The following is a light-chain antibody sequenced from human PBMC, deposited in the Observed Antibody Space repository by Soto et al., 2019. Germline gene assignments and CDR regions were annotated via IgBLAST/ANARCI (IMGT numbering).Light chain of an antibody. Sequence: QSVLTQPASVSGSPGQSITISCTGTSSDVGNYNLVSWYQHHPGKAPKLMIYEVSKRPSGVSNRFSGSKSGDTASLTISGLQAYYEADYYCCSYAVSNYVFGTGTKVTVL. CDR2: EVS. V-gene: IGLV2-23*02. CDR3: CSYAVSNYV. CDR1: SSDVGNYNL. J-gene: IGLJ1*01.